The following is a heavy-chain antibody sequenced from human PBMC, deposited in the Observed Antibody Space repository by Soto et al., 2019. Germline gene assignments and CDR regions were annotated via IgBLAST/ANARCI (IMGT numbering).Heavy chain of an antibody. D-gene: IGHD7-27*01. V-gene: IGHV4-59*08. J-gene: IGHJ4*02. Sequence: ASETLSLTCTVSGDSISTDYWIWFRQSPGKGLEWIGFIYYGGSTNYNPSLKSRVTISVDTPKNQFSLKLSSVTAADTAVYYCAKNWNWGSLVHWXQGTLVTAPQ. CDR2: IYYGGST. CDR1: GDSISTDY. CDR3: AKNWNWGSLVH.